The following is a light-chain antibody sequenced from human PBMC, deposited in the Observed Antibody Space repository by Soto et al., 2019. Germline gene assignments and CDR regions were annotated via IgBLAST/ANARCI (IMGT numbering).Light chain of an antibody. J-gene: IGKJ2*01. CDR3: QQYGTSPTA. V-gene: IGKV3-20*01. CDR1: QSVSSTY. Sequence: EIVLTQSPGTLSLSPGERATLSCRASQSVSSTYLAWYQQKLGQAPRLLIYGASSRATGIPDRFSGSGSEADFTLTISRLEPEDFAVYYCQQYGTSPTAFGQGTNLEIK. CDR2: GAS.